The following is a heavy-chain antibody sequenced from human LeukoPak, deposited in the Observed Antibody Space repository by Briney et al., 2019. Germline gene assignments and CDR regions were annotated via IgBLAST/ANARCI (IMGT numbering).Heavy chain of an antibody. D-gene: IGHD1-20*01. CDR1: RFSFSDYT. CDR3: ANNPGITGTRNTYYYYYGMDV. V-gene: IGHV3-23*01. Sequence: PGGSLRLSCAASRFSFSDYTMSWVRQLPGKGLEWVSAISGSGGSTYYADSVKGRFTISRDNSKNTLYLQMNSLRAEDTAVYYCANNPGITGTRNTYYYYYGMDVWGQGTTVTVSS. CDR2: ISGSGGST. J-gene: IGHJ6*02.